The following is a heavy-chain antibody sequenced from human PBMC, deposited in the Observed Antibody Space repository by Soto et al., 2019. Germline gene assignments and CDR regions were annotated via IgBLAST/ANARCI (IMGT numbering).Heavy chain of an antibody. CDR1: GFGFSNYE. Sequence: GGSLRLSCAASGFGFSNYEMNWVRQAPGKGLEWVSYITSSGGATMYADSVKGRFTISRDNAKDSLYLQMNSLRVEDTAVYYCARGDCKASCYIGFWGQGALVTVSS. CDR3: ARGDCKASCYIGF. CDR2: ITSSGGAT. J-gene: IGHJ4*02. V-gene: IGHV3-48*03. D-gene: IGHD2-2*02.